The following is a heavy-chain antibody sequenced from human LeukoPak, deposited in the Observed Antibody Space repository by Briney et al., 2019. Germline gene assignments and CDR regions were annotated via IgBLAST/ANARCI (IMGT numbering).Heavy chain of an antibody. J-gene: IGHJ4*02. V-gene: IGHV3-33*05. Sequence: GGSLRLSCAASGFTFSSYGMHWVRQAPGKGLEWITAIQYDGSKTYYADSVKGRFTISRDNAKNSLYLQMNSLRAEDTAVYYCARAAVGATHWGQGTLVTVSS. CDR2: IQYDGSKT. CDR3: ARAAVGATH. D-gene: IGHD1-26*01. CDR1: GFTFSSYG.